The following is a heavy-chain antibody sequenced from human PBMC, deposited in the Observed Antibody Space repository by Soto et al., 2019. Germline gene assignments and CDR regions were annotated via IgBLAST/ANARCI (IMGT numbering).Heavy chain of an antibody. CDR1: GGSFSGYY. Sequence: SETLSLTCAVYGGSFSGYYWSWIRQPPGKGLEWIGEINHSGSTNYNPSLKSRVTISVDTSKNQFSLKLSSVTAADTAVYYCARDCSGGSCYAPGFDYWGQGTLVTVSS. J-gene: IGHJ4*02. CDR2: INHSGST. CDR3: ARDCSGGSCYAPGFDY. D-gene: IGHD2-15*01. V-gene: IGHV4-34*01.